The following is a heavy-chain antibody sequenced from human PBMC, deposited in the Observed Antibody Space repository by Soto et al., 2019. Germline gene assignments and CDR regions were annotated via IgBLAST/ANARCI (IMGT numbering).Heavy chain of an antibody. CDR2: LNSDGTSA. Sequence: EVQLVESGGGLVQRGGSLRLSCSGSGFPFSSNWMHGARQDPGKGLVWVSRLNSDGTSANYADSVKGRFTISRDNAKNTRFLHMNRLTAKDTALYYCARGPSGWYGFDYWVQGPLVTVSS. J-gene: IGHJ4*02. CDR3: ARGPSGWYGFDY. V-gene: IGHV3-74*01. CDR1: GFPFSSNW. D-gene: IGHD6-19*01.